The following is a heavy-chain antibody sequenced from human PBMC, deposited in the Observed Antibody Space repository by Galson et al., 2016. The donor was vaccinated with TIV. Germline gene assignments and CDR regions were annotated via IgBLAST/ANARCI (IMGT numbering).Heavy chain of an antibody. J-gene: IGHJ4*02. CDR1: GYPFSGYW. Sequence: SVKVSCKASGYPFSGYWISWVRQAPGQGLEWMGWINTVNGNTDYAQKLQGRVTLTTDTSTSTAYMELRSLRSDDTAVYFCGRVDYGGNHMHYWGQGTLVTVSS. CDR3: GRVDYGGNHMHY. D-gene: IGHD4-23*01. V-gene: IGHV1-18*04. CDR2: INTVNGNT.